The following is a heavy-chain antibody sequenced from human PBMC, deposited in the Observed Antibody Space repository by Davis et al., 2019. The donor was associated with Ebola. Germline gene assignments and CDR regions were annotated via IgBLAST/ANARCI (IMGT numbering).Heavy chain of an antibody. D-gene: IGHD3-3*01. J-gene: IGHJ6*02. Sequence: ASVKVSCKASGYTFTGYYMNWVRQAPGQGLEWMGWINPNSGGTNYAQKFHGWVTMTRDTSISTAYMELSRLRSDDTAVYYCARGGSRPITYYDFWSGPRTSVGMDVWGQGTTVTVSS. CDR3: ARGGSRPITYYDFWSGPRTSVGMDV. V-gene: IGHV1-2*04. CDR2: INPNSGGT. CDR1: GYTFTGYY.